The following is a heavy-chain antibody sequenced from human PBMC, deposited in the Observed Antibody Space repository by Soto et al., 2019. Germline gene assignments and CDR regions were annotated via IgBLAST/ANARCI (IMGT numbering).Heavy chain of an antibody. CDR3: ARDRQVVVAATTGYYYYGMDV. V-gene: IGHV3-21*06. J-gene: IGHJ6*02. CDR1: GFTFSSYS. CDR2: ISSSSSYI. Sequence: EVQLVESGGGLVKPGGSLRLSCAASGFTFSSYSMNWVRQAPGKGLEWVSSISSSSSYIYYADSVKGRFTISRDNAKNALYLRTNSLGAEDTAVYYCARDRQVVVAATTGYYYYGMDVWGQGSTVTVSS. D-gene: IGHD2-15*01.